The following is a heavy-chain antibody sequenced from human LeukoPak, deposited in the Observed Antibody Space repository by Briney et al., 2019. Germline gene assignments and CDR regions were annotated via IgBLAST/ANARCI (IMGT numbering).Heavy chain of an antibody. D-gene: IGHD6-13*01. Sequence: GGSLRLSCAASGFTVSSSDMTWVREAPGEGLEWVSIIYSGGNTYYADSVKGRFTISRDISKNMVYLQLNSLRAEDTAVYYCASFAGYSSSWYGWFDPWGQGTLVTVSS. CDR1: GFTVSSSD. V-gene: IGHV3-53*01. J-gene: IGHJ5*02. CDR2: IYSGGNT. CDR3: ASFAGYSSSWYGWFDP.